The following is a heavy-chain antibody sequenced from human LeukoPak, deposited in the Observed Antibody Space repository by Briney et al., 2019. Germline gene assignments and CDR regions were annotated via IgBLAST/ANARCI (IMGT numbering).Heavy chain of an antibody. Sequence: SETLSLTCTVSGGSISSYYWSWIRQPAGKGLEWIGRIYTSGSTNYNPSLKSRVTISVDTSQNQFSLKLSSVTAADTAVYYCARDRSSGWPNYYYYHMDVWGKGATVTISS. CDR1: GGSISSYY. CDR2: IYTSGST. J-gene: IGHJ6*03. CDR3: ARDRSSGWPNYYYYHMDV. V-gene: IGHV4-4*07. D-gene: IGHD6-19*01.